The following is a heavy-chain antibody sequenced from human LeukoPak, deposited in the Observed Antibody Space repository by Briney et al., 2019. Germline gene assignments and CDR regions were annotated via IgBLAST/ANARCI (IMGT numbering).Heavy chain of an antibody. Sequence: GGTLRLSCAVSGCTFSRYWMHWVRQAPGQGLVWVSRINSDGSTTSYADPVKGRFPICRDNVKNTLYLQMNSLRAEDTAVYYCARGVTVGATIYYYGMDVWGQGTTVTVSS. CDR2: INSDGSTT. CDR1: GCTFSRYW. J-gene: IGHJ6*02. V-gene: IGHV3-74*01. CDR3: ARGVTVGATIYYYGMDV. D-gene: IGHD1-26*01.